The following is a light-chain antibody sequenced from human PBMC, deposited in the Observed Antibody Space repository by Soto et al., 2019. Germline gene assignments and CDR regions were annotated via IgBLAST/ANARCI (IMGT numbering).Light chain of an antibody. V-gene: IGKV3-20*01. CDR3: QQYGRSPYT. CDR1: QSVTSSY. CDR2: GAF. J-gene: IGKJ2*01. Sequence: DTELTQSPGTLSLSPGERATLSCRASQSVTSSYLAWYQQKPGQAPRLLIYGAFNRATGIPDRFSGSGSGTDFTLTISRLEPVDFAVYYCQQYGRSPYTFGQWTKVEIK.